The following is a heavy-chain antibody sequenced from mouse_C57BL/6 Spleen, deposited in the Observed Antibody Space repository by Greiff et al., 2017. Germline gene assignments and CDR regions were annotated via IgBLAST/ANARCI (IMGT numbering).Heavy chain of an antibody. CDR1: GYTFTSYW. D-gene: IGHD1-1*02. CDR2: IYPGSGST. Sequence: QVQLQQPGAELVKPGASVKMSCKASGYTFTSYWITWVKQRPGQGLEWIGDIYPGSGSTNYNEKFKSKATLTVDTSSSTAYMQLSSLTSEDSAVYFCAREGGYGVGWFADWGQGTLVTVSA. J-gene: IGHJ3*01. V-gene: IGHV1-55*01. CDR3: AREGGYGVGWFAD.